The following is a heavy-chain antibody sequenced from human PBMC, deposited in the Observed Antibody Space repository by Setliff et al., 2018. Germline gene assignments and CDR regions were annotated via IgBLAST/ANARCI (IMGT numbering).Heavy chain of an antibody. Sequence: KTSETLSLTCAVYGGSFSGYYWSWIRQPPGKGLEWIGEINHSGSTNYNPSLKSRVTISVDTSKNQFSLKLSSVTAADTAVYYCAGRYNFWSGYLDYWGQGTLVTVSS. V-gene: IGHV4-34*01. D-gene: IGHD3-3*01. J-gene: IGHJ4*02. CDR2: INHSGST. CDR3: AGRYNFWSGYLDY. CDR1: GGSFSGYY.